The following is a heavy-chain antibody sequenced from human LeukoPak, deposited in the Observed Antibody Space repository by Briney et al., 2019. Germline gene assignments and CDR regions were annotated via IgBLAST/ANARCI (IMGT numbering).Heavy chain of an antibody. CDR3: ARGVAGYGPYDY. J-gene: IGHJ4*02. D-gene: IGHD5-12*01. V-gene: IGHV4-59*01. CDR2: IYYSGNT. Sequence: SETLSLTCTVSGGSISSFYWGWIRQPPGKGLEWIGYIYYSGNTNYNPSLKSRVTISLDTPKNQFSLRLNSVTAADTAVYYCARGVAGYGPYDYWGQGTLVTVSS. CDR1: GGSISSFY.